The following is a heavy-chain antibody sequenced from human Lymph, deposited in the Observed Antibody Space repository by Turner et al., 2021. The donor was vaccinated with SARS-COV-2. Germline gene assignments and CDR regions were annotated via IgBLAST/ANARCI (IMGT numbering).Heavy chain of an antibody. CDR1: GLTVSSNY. Sequence: EVQLVESGGGLVQPGGSLRLSCAASGLTVSSNYMTWVRQAPGQGLEWVYVIYSGGRTYYADSVKDRFTISRHNSKNTLYLQMNSLRDEDTAVYYCARDLDTAGGMDVWGQGTTVTVSS. D-gene: IGHD5-18*01. CDR3: ARDLDTAGGMDV. CDR2: IYSGGRT. J-gene: IGHJ6*02. V-gene: IGHV3-53*04.